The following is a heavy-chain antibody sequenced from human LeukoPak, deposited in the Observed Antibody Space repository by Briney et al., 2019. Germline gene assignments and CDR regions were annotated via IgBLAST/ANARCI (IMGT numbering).Heavy chain of an antibody. CDR3: ARGLGVAGTGDFDY. CDR2: INHSGST. Sequence: PSETLSLTCAVYGGSFSGYYWSWIRQPPGKGLEWIGEINHSGSTNYNPSLKSRVTISVDTSKNQFSLKLSSVTAADTAVYYCARGLGVAGTGDFDYWGQGTLVTVSS. D-gene: IGHD6-19*01. CDR1: GGSFSGYY. J-gene: IGHJ4*02. V-gene: IGHV4-34*01.